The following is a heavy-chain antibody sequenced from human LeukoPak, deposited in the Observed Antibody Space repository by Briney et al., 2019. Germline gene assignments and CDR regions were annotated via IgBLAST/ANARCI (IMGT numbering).Heavy chain of an antibody. CDR2: IYYSGST. CDR1: GGSISSHY. V-gene: IGHV4-59*11. Sequence: TSETLSLTCTVSGGSISSHYWSWIRQPPGKGLEWIGYIYYSGSTNYNPSLKSRVTISVDTSKNQFSLKLSSVTAADTAVYYCARLRIQLWLYLGGGPFDYWGQGTLVTVSS. CDR3: ARLRIQLWLYLGGGPFDY. J-gene: IGHJ4*02. D-gene: IGHD5-18*01.